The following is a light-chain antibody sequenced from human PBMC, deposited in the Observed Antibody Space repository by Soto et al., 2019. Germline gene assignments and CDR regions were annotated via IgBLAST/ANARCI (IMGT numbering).Light chain of an antibody. CDR2: GAS. J-gene: IGKJ2*01. Sequence: EIVLTQSPGTLSLSPGERVILSCRASQSVSSAYLAWYQQKPGQPPRLLIYGASNRATGIPDRFSGSGSGTDFTLAISRLEPEDFAVYYCQGYGDSPPTYIFGQGTGLEI. CDR3: QGYGDSPPTYI. CDR1: QSVSSAY. V-gene: IGKV3-20*01.